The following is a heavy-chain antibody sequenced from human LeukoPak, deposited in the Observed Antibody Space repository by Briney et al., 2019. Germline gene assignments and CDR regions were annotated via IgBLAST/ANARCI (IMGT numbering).Heavy chain of an antibody. D-gene: IGHD3-10*01. CDR1: GGSFSGYY. CDR2: INHSGST. Sequence: SETLSLTCAVYGGSFSGYYWSWIRQPPGKGLEWIGEINHSGSTNYNPSLRSRVTISVDTSKNQFSLKLSSVTAADTAVYYCANYGSGSYRFDPWGQGTLVTVSS. J-gene: IGHJ5*02. V-gene: IGHV4-34*01. CDR3: ANYGSGSYRFDP.